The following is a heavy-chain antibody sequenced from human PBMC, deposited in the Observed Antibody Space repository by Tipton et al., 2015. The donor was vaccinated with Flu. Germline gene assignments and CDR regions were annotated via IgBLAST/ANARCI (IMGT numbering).Heavy chain of an antibody. CDR3: AKDGWDTSGWYPFDY. J-gene: IGHJ4*02. V-gene: IGHV3-30*02. CDR2: IWHDESDK. Sequence: GSLRLSCAASGFTFSGYGMHWVRQAPGKGLEWVAFIWHDESDKYYADSVKGRFTISRDNSKNALYLLISSLRPEDTAVYYCAKDGWDTSGWYPFDYWGQGTLVTVSA. D-gene: IGHD6-19*01. CDR1: GFTFSGYG.